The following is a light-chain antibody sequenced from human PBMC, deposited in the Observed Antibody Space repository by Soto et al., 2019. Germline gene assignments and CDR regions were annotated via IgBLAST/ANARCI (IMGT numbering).Light chain of an antibody. Sequence: EIGLTQSPATLSLSPGDTATLSCRASQSVTSALAWFQQKPGQAPRLLIYDVSRRAIGIPARFSGSGCGTYFAISIYCLEPEDFAVYYCQQRTTWPTFGGGTKVEIE. V-gene: IGKV3-11*01. CDR3: QQRTTWPT. CDR2: DVS. CDR1: QSVTSA. J-gene: IGKJ4*01.